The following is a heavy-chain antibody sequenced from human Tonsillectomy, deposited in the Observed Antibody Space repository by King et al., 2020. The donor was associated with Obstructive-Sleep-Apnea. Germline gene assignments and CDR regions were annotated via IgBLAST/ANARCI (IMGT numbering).Heavy chain of an antibody. V-gene: IGHV3-11*06. CDR2: ISTRSSYT. J-gene: IGHJ6*02. D-gene: IGHD3-22*01. Sequence: ISWIRHAPGKGLEWISYISTRSSYTNYAYSAEGRFTISRENAKHSLYLQMNSLRAEDTAVYYCPRDGFAYYDRIRYPPYYGMDVWGQGTTVTVSS. CDR3: PRDGFAYYDRIRYPPYYGMDV.